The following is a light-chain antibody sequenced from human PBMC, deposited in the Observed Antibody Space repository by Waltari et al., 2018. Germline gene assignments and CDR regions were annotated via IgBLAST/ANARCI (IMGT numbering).Light chain of an antibody. Sequence: DIQMTQSPSSLSASVGDRVTITCQASQDISNYLNWYQQKPGKAPKLLIYDASNLETGVPSRFSGSGSGTDFTFTISSLQPEDIATYYCQQYDNPLSITFGQGTRLEIK. CDR1: QDISNY. CDR3: QQYDNPLSIT. V-gene: IGKV1-33*01. CDR2: DAS. J-gene: IGKJ5*01.